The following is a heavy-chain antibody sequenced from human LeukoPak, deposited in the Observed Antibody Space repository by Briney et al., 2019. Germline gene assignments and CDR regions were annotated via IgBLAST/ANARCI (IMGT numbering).Heavy chain of an antibody. Sequence: ASVKVSCKASGYTFTSYDINWVRQATGQGLEWMGWMNPNSGNTGYAQKFQGRVTMTRNTSISTAYMELSSLRSEDTAVYYCAIDSGSYLFGGGYNWFDPWGQGTLVTVSS. V-gene: IGHV1-8*01. J-gene: IGHJ5*02. D-gene: IGHD1-26*01. CDR3: AIDSGSYLFGGGYNWFDP. CDR1: GYTFTSYD. CDR2: MNPNSGNT.